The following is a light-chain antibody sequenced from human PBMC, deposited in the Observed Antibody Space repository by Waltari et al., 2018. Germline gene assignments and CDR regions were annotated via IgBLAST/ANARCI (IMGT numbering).Light chain of an antibody. CDR1: QGINSSY. CDR3: QHYGSASMYT. J-gene: IGKJ2*01. Sequence: EIVLTQSPGTLSLSPXERATLSCRASQGINSSYLAWYQQKPGQDPRLLIYGASSRATGIPDRFSGSGSGTDFTLIISRLEPEDFAVYYCQHYGSASMYTFGQGTKLEIK. CDR2: GAS. V-gene: IGKV3-20*01.